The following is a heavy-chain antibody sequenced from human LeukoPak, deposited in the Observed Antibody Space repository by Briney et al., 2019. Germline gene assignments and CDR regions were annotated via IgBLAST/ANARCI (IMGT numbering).Heavy chain of an antibody. J-gene: IGHJ4*02. V-gene: IGHV3-74*01. CDR3: ARPYCSGGACYFPPDY. CDR2: ISSDGSIT. CDR1: GLTLSNYW. D-gene: IGHD2-15*01. Sequence: PGGSLRLSCAASGLTLSNYWTHWVRQAPGKGLDWVSHISSDGSITTYADSVKGRFTISRDNSKNTVYLQMNSLRVEDTAVYFCARPYCSGGACYFPPDYWGQGTLVTVSS.